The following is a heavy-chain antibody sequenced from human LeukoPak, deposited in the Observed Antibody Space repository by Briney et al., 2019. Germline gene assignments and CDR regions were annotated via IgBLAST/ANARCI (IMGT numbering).Heavy chain of an antibody. V-gene: IGHV1-2*02. CDR2: INPNSGGT. J-gene: IGHJ3*02. CDR1: GYTFTGYY. Sequence: ASVKVSCEASGYTFTGYYMHWVRQAPGQGLEWMGWINPNSGGTNYAQKFQGRVTMTRDTSISTAYMELSRLRSDDTAVYYCARDTLVVPASDAFDIWGQGTMVTVSS. CDR3: ARDTLVVPASDAFDI. D-gene: IGHD2-2*01.